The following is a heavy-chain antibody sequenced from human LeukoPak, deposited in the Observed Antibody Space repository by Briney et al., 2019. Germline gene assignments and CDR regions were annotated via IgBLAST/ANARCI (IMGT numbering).Heavy chain of an antibody. CDR3: ATTGLLGDIP. CDR2: FDPEDGAK. D-gene: IGHD2-21*01. J-gene: IGHJ5*02. Sequence: ASVKVSCKVSGYTLSELSIHWVRQAPGKGLEWMGGFDPEDGAKVYAQKFRDRVTMSEDTSTDTAYMELSSLRSEDTAVYYCATTGLLGDIPWGQGTLVTVSS. V-gene: IGHV1-24*01. CDR1: GYTLSELS.